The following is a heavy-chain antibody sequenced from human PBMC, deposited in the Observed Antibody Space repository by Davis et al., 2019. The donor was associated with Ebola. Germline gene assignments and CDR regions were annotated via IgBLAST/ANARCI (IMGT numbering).Heavy chain of an antibody. V-gene: IGHV3-21*01. J-gene: IGHJ6*02. CDR1: GFTFSSYS. CDR2: ISSSSSYI. Sequence: GESLKISCAASGFTFSSYSMNWVRQAPGKGLEWVSSISSSSSYIYYADSVKGRFTISRDNAKNSLYLQMNSLRAEDTAVYYCARGAAVAGGVGYYYYGMDVWGQGTTVTVSS. CDR3: ARGAAVAGGVGYYYYGMDV. D-gene: IGHD6-19*01.